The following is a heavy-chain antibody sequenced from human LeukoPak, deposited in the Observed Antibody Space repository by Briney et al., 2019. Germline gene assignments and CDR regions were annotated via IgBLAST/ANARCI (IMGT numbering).Heavy chain of an antibody. CDR1: GGSISNDGYY. V-gene: IGHV4-31*03. J-gene: IGHJ4*02. CDR2: IYYTGST. D-gene: IGHD6-25*01. Sequence: PSETLSLTCTVSGGSISNDGYYWTWIRQHPGWGLEWIGYIYYTGSTYYSPSLKSRVTMSVDTSKNQFSLKLSSVTAADTAVYYCVRGCSSGWKTDYWGQGTLVTVSS. CDR3: VRGCSSGWKTDY.